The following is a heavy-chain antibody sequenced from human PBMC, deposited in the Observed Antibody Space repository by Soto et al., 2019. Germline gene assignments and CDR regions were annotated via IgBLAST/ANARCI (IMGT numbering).Heavy chain of an antibody. D-gene: IGHD2-8*01. CDR2: IYYSGST. J-gene: IGHJ6*02. CDR3: ARESNYYYYGMDV. CDR1: GGSISSGGYY. Sequence: PSETLSLTCTVSGGSISSGGYYWSWIRQHPGKGLEWIGYIYYSGSTYYNPSLKSRVTISVDTSKNQFSLKLSSVTAADTAVYYGARESNYYYYGMDVWGQGTTVTVSS. V-gene: IGHV4-31*03.